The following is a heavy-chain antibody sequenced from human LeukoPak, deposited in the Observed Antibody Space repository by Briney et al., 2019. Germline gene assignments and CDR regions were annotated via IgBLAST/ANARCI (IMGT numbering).Heavy chain of an antibody. CDR3: ARLDSSGYYASVDNDAFDF. J-gene: IGHJ3*01. Sequence: GESLKISCKGSGYSFPSYWIGWVRQMPGKGLEWMGIIFPGDSDTRYSPSFQGQVTISADRSISTAYLQWSSLKASYTAKYYCARLDSSGYYASVDNDAFDFWGQGTMVTVSS. CDR1: GYSFPSYW. V-gene: IGHV5-51*01. CDR2: IFPGDSDT. D-gene: IGHD6-19*01.